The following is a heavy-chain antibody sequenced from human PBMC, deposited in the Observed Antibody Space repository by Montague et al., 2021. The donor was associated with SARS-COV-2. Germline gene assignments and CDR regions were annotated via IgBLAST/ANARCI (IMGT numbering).Heavy chain of an antibody. V-gene: IGHV3-21*01. CDR2: ISGSSSYI. CDR3: ARDLPSFFLGIAVAGPFDP. D-gene: IGHD6-19*01. Sequence: SLRLSCAASGFTFSSYYMNWVRQAPGKRLEWVSSISGSSSYIYYADSVKGRFTISRDNAKNSLYLQMNSLRAEDTAVYYCARDLPSFFLGIAVAGPFDPWGQGTLVTVSS. J-gene: IGHJ5*02. CDR1: GFTFSSYY.